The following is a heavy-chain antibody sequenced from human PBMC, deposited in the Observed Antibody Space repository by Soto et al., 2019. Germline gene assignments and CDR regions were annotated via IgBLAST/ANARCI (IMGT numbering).Heavy chain of an antibody. J-gene: IGHJ4*02. Sequence: QVQLQESGPGLVKPSGTLSLTCTVSGGSISTSAWWSWVRQPPGKGLEWIREIFHSGGTNYNPSLKSRVTISVDESKNQFSLRLNSVTAADTAVYYCAGRTVAVYRSNYWGQGTLVTVSS. CDR3: AGRTVAVYRSNY. V-gene: IGHV4-4*02. CDR1: GGSISTSAW. D-gene: IGHD6-19*01. CDR2: IFHSGGT.